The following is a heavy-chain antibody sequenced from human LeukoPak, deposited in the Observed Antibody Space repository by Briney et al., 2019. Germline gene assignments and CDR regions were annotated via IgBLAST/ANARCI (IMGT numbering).Heavy chain of an antibody. Sequence: SETLSLTCTVSGGSISSSSDYWGWIRQPPGKGLEWIGSIYYSGSTYYNPSLKSRVTISVDTSKNQFSLKLSSVTAADTAVYYCTRDQRSGYSGYDYYYYYYMDVWGKGTTVTVSS. CDR2: IYYSGST. V-gene: IGHV4-39*07. D-gene: IGHD5-12*01. J-gene: IGHJ6*03. CDR3: TRDQRSGYSGYDYYYYYYMDV. CDR1: GGSISSSSDY.